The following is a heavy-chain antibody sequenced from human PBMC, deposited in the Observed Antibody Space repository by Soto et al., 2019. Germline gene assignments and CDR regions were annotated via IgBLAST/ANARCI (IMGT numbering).Heavy chain of an antibody. D-gene: IGHD1-26*01. J-gene: IGHJ4*02. Sequence: QVQLVESGGGVVQPGRSLRLSCVASGFTFSSYGMHWVRQAPGKGLEWVAIISYDGSNTYYADSVKGRFTNSRDNSKNTLDLQMNSLRAEDTSVYYCAKEGGLSGSYYISSSYYFDYWGQGTLVTVSS. CDR1: GFTFSSYG. CDR3: AKEGGLSGSYYISSSYYFDY. CDR2: ISYDGSNT. V-gene: IGHV3-30*18.